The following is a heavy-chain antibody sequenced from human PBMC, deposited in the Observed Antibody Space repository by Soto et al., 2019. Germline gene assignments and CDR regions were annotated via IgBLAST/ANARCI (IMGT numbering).Heavy chain of an antibody. CDR2: VFYSGTT. J-gene: IGHJ6*02. CDR3: ARGYSGMDV. Sequence: QVQLQESGPGLVKPSETLSLTCTVSGGSISGHYWSWIRQPPGKGLEWIGYVFYSGTTNYIPSLKSPVNISVDPSKNQFSLKLNSVIAADTAVYYCARGYSGMDVWGQGTTVTVSS. CDR1: GGSISGHY. V-gene: IGHV4-59*11. D-gene: IGHD1-20*01.